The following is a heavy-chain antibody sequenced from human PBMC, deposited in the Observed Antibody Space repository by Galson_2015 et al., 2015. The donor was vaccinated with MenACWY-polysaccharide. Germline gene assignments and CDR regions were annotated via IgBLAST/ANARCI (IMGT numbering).Heavy chain of an antibody. Sequence: SVKVSCKASGYTFPSYDINWVRQATGQGLEWMGWMSPTTAKTAYPQKFQGRVTMTRNTSISTAYMELSSLTSEDTAVYYCAGGRRDTAVAATAAVFLDYWGQGILVTVSS. V-gene: IGHV1-8*01. CDR1: GYTFPSYD. CDR2: MSPTTAKT. CDR3: AGGRRDTAVAATAAVFLDY. D-gene: IGHD6-19*01. J-gene: IGHJ4*02.